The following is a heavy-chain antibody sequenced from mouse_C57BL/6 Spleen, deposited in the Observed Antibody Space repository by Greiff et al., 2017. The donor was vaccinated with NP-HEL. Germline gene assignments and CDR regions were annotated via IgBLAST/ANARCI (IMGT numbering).Heavy chain of an antibody. Sequence: VQLQQSGPELVKPGASVKISCKASGYAFSSSWMNWVKQRPGKGLEWIGRIYPGDGDTNYNGKFKGKATLTADKSSSTAYMQLSSLTSEDSAVYFCARNWDVGYYAMDYWGQGTSVTVSS. V-gene: IGHV1-82*01. CDR1: GYAFSSSW. CDR2: IYPGDGDT. CDR3: ARNWDVGYYAMDY. D-gene: IGHD4-1*01. J-gene: IGHJ4*01.